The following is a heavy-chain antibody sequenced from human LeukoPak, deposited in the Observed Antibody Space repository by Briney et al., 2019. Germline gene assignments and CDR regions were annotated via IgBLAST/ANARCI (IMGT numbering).Heavy chain of an antibody. CDR1: GFTLSSYS. D-gene: IGHD1-14*01. J-gene: IGHJ4*02. CDR2: ISSSSSYI. CDR3: ARDLTGTYFDY. Sequence: GGSLRLSCAASGFTLSSYSMNWVRQAPGKGLEWVSSISSSSSYIYYADSVKGRFTISRDNAKNSLYLQMNSLRAEDTAVYYCARDLTGTYFDYWGQGTLVTVSS. V-gene: IGHV3-21*01.